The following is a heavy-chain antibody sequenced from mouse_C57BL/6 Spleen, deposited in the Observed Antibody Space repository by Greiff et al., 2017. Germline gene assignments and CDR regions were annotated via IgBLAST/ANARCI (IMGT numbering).Heavy chain of an antibody. CDR2: INPNYGTT. CDR3: AREGTGTLYYYAMDY. J-gene: IGHJ4*01. V-gene: IGHV1-39*01. D-gene: IGHD4-1*01. Sequence: EVKLVESGPELVKPGASVKISCKASGYSFTDYNMNWVKQSNGKSLEWIGVINPNYGTTSYNQKFKGKATLTVDQSSSTAYMQLNSLTSEDSAVYYCAREGTGTLYYYAMDYWGQGTSVTVSS. CDR1: GYSFTDYN.